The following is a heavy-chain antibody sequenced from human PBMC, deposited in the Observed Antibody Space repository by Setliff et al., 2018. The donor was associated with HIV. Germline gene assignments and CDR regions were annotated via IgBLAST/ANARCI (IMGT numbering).Heavy chain of an antibody. J-gene: IGHJ6*02. CDR2: ITNDVSAT. V-gene: IGHV3-74*01. Sequence: GSLRLSCVASSGFAFSDNPMNWVRQVPGKGLLWVSRITNDVSATTYADFVKGRFTISRDNAKNSLYLQMNSLRADDTAVYYCARDFNYYYYYGMDVWGQGTTVTVSS. CDR3: ARDFNYYYYYGMDV. CDR1: GFAFSDNP.